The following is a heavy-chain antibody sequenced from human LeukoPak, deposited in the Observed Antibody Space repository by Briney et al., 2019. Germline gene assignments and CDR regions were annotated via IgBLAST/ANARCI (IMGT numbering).Heavy chain of an antibody. Sequence: SQTLSLTCAVSGGSISSGGYSWSWIRQPPGKGLEWIGYIYHSGSTYYNPSLKSRVTISVDRSKNQFSLKLSSVTAADTAVYYCARAEQLVPNFDYWGQGTLVTVSS. V-gene: IGHV4-30-2*01. CDR1: GGSISSGGYS. J-gene: IGHJ4*02. CDR3: ARAEQLVPNFDY. D-gene: IGHD6-6*01. CDR2: IYHSGST.